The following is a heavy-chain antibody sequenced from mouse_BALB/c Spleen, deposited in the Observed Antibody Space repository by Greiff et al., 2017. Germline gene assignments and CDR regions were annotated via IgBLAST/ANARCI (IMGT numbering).Heavy chain of an antibody. J-gene: IGHJ1*01. CDR2: ISNGGGST. CDR1: GFTFSSYT. D-gene: IGHD1-1*01. V-gene: IGHV5-12-2*01. Sequence: DVKLVESGGGLVQPGGSLKLSCAASGFTFSSYTMSWVRQTPEKRLEWVAYISNGGGSTYYPDTVKGRFTISRDNAKNTLYLQMSSLKSEDTAMYYCARHETTVVAGWYFDVWGAGTTVTVSS. CDR3: ARHETTVVAGWYFDV.